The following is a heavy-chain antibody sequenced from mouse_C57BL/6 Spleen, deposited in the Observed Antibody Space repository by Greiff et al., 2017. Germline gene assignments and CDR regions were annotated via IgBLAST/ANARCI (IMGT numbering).Heavy chain of an antibody. V-gene: IGHV3-6*01. CDR1: GYSITSGYY. CDR3: AGDDYGSFDY. CDR2: ISYDGGN. D-gene: IGHD1-1*01. Sequence: EVKLMESGPGLVKPSQSLSLTCSVTGYSITSGYYWNWIRQFPGNKLEWMGYISYDGGNNYNPTLKNRISITRGTSKNQFFLRLNSVTAEDTATYYCAGDDYGSFDYWGQGTLVTVSA. J-gene: IGHJ3*01.